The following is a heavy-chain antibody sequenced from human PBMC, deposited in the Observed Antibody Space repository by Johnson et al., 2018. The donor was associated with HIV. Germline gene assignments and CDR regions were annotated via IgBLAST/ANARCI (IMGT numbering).Heavy chain of an antibody. Sequence: QVQLVESGGGVVQPGGSLRLSCPASGFIFRNYAMHWVRQAPGNGLEWVAFIRFDGSSKYSADSVKGRFTISRDNSKNTLYVQMNSLRAEDTAVYFCAKDLIELQGAFDIWGQGTMVTVSS. D-gene: IGHD1-26*01. J-gene: IGHJ3*02. V-gene: IGHV3-30*02. CDR3: AKDLIELQGAFDI. CDR1: GFIFRNYA. CDR2: IRFDGSSK.